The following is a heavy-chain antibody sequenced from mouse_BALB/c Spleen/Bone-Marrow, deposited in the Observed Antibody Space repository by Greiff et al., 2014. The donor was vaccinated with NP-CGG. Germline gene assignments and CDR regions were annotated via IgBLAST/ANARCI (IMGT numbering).Heavy chain of an antibody. CDR3: TRRLTGSYAMDY. CDR1: GYTFTSYW. CDR2: IYPSDSYT. J-gene: IGHJ4*01. D-gene: IGHD4-1*01. V-gene: IGHV1-69*02. Sequence: QVTLKESGAELVRPGASVKLSCKASGYTFTSYWINWVKQRPGQGLEWIGNIYPSDSYTNYNQKFKDKATLTVDKSSSTAYMQLSSPTSEDSAVYYCTRRLTGSYAMDYWGQGTSVTVSS.